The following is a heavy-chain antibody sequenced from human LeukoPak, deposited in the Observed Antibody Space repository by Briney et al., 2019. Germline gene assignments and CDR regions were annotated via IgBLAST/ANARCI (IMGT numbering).Heavy chain of an antibody. D-gene: IGHD3-22*01. Sequence: SETLSLTCTVSGGSIGSYYWSWIRQPPGKGLEWIGYIYYSGSTNYNPSLKSRVTISVDTSKNQFSLKLSSVTAADTAVYYCARESRTSGYSNFYFDYWGQGTLVTVTS. CDR1: GGSIGSYY. V-gene: IGHV4-59*01. J-gene: IGHJ4*02. CDR3: ARESRTSGYSNFYFDY. CDR2: IYYSGST.